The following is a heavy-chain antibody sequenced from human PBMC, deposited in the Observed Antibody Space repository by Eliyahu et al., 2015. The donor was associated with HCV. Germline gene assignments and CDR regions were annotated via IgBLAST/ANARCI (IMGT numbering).Heavy chain of an antibody. CDR3: ARVKGSYSGDAFDI. CDR1: GGSISSYY. J-gene: IGHJ3*02. CDR2: IYYSGST. V-gene: IGHV4-59*01. Sequence: QVQLQESGPGLVKPSETLSLTCTVSGGSISSYYWXWIRQPPGKGLEWIGYIYYSGSTNYNPSLKSRVTISVDTSKNQFSLKLSSVTAADTAVYYCARVKGSYSGDAFDIWGQGTMVTVSS. D-gene: IGHD1-26*01.